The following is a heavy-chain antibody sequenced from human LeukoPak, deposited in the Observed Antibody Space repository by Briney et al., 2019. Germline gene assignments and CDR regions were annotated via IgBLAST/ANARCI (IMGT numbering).Heavy chain of an antibody. D-gene: IGHD5-18*01. CDR3: AGDSRGYNYLYFDY. V-gene: IGHV3-53*01. CDR2: IYSGGST. CDR1: GFTVSNNY. Sequence: PGGSLRLSCAASGFTVSNNYMSWVRQAPGKGLEWVSVIYSGGSTYYADSVKGRFTISRDNSKNTLYLQMNSLRAEDTAVYYCAGDSRGYNYLYFDYWGQGTLVTVSS. J-gene: IGHJ4*02.